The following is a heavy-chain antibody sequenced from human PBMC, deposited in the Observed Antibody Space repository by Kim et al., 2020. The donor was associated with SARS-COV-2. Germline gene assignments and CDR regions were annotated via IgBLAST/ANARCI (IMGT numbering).Heavy chain of an antibody. CDR1: GGSISSSSYY. CDR3: ATNGYSGSYSDY. V-gene: IGHV4-39*01. D-gene: IGHD1-26*01. J-gene: IGHJ4*02. Sequence: SETLSLTCTVSGGSISSSSYYWGWIRQPPGKGLEWIGSIYYSGSTYYNPSLKSRVTISVDTSKNQFSLKLSSVTAADTAVYYCATNGYSGSYSDYWGQGTLVTVSS. CDR2: IYYSGST.